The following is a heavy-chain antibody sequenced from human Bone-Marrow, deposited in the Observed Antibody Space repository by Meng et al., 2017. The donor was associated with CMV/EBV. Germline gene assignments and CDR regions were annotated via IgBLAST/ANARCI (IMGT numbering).Heavy chain of an antibody. CDR3: ARDRIVRRGGSYFGWFDP. V-gene: IGHV1-69*05. Sequence: SVKVSCKASGGTFSSYAISWVRQAPGQGLEWMGGIIPIFGTANYAQKFQGRVTITTDESTSTAYMELSSLRSEDTAVYYCARDRIVRRGGSYFGWFDPWGQGTLVTVSS. D-gene: IGHD1-26*01. J-gene: IGHJ5*02. CDR1: GGTFSSYA. CDR2: IIPIFGTA.